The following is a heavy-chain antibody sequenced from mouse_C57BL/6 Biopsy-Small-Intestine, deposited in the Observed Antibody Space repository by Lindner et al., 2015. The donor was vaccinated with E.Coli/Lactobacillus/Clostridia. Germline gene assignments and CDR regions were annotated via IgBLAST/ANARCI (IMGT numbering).Heavy chain of an antibody. CDR1: GYIFTGYY. Sequence: VKVSCKASGYIFTGYYMHWVRQAPGQGLKWMGWINPNTGDTNYLQDFQGRVTMTRDTSISTAYMELSSLTSDDTAVYYCARSSGRSGYYPDLDYWGQGTLVTVSS. J-gene: IGHJ4*01. CDR2: INPNTGDT. D-gene: IGHD1-1*01. V-gene: IGHV1-72*04. CDR3: ARSSGRSGYYPDLDY.